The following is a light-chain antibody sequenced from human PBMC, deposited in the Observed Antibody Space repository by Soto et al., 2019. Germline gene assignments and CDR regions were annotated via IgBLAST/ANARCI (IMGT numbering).Light chain of an antibody. CDR3: AAWDDSLNGPV. V-gene: IGLV1-44*01. CDR2: SNN. J-gene: IGLJ2*01. CDR1: SSNIGSNT. Sequence: QSVLTRPPSASGTPGQRVTISCSGSSSNIGSNTVNWYQQFPGTAPKLLIYSNNRRPSGVPDRFSGSKSGTSASLAISGLQSEDEADYYCAAWDDSLNGPVFGGGTKLTVL.